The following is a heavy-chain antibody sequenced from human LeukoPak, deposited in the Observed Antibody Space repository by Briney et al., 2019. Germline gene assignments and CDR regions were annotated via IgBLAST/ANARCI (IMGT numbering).Heavy chain of an antibody. CDR3: ARDIRIAAAGTRDFDY. CDR1: GYTFTSYG. V-gene: IGHV1-18*04. J-gene: IGHJ4*02. Sequence: RASVKVSCKASGYTFTSYGISRVRQAPGQGLEWMGWISAYNGNTNYAQKLQGRVTMTTDTSTSTAYMELRSLRSDDTAVYYCARDIRIAAAGTRDFDYWGQGTLVTVSS. D-gene: IGHD6-13*01. CDR2: ISAYNGNT.